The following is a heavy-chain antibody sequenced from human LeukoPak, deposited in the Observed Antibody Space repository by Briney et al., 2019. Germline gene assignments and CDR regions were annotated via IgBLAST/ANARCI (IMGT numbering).Heavy chain of an antibody. CDR2: IYYSGST. V-gene: IGHV4-59*01. J-gene: IGHJ5*02. CDR3: ARGGGGYCSSTSCYVDWFDP. CDR1: GGSISSYY. D-gene: IGHD2-2*01. Sequence: SETLSLTCTVSGGSISSYYWSCIRQPPGQGLEWIGYIYYSGSTNYNPSLKSRVTISVDTSKNQFSLKLSSVTAADTAVFYCARGGGGYCSSTSCYVDWFDPWGQGTLVTVSS.